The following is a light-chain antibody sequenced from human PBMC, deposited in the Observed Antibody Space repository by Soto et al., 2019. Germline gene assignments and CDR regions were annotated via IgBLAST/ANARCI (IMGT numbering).Light chain of an antibody. J-gene: IGKJ1*01. Sequence: VLTQPPATLYLSPGERATLSCWASQSVNRYLVWYQQKPGQAPRLLMYDASKRATGIPARFSGSGSGTDFTLTISSLEPEDFAVYYCQQRDIWPWTLCQGTMVDI. CDR1: QSVNRY. CDR2: DAS. CDR3: QQRDIWPWT. V-gene: IGKV3-11*01.